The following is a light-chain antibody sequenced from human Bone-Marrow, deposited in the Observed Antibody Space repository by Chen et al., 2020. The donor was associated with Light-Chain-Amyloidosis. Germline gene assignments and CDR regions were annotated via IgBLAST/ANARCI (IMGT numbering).Light chain of an antibody. CDR3: CAYRGGSFPYV. Sequence: SALTQPASVTGFPGQSIPIPCTGTSSDVGGYDIVSWYRQHPGKAPKLLIFEVTKRPAGVSNRFSGSKSGNTASLTISGLRTEDAADYYCCAYRGGSFPYVFGPGTKVTVL. CDR2: EVT. J-gene: IGLJ1*01. CDR1: SSDVGGYDI. V-gene: IGLV2-23*02.